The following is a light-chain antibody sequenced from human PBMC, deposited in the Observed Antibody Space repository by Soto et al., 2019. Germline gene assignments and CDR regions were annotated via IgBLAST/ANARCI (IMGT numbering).Light chain of an antibody. CDR1: QSVSGW. J-gene: IGKJ4*02. CDR2: KAS. CDR3: QQLDRYPFT. V-gene: IGKV1-5*03. Sequence: DIQMPPSPSTLSASVVDTVTVTCRASQSVSGWLAWYQHKPGKAPKLLISKASSLESGVPSRFSGSGFGTEFTLTISSLQAEDFASYYCQQLDRYPFTFGGGTRWIS.